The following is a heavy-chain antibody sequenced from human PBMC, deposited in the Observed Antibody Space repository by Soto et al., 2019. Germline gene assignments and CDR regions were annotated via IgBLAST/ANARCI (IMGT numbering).Heavy chain of an antibody. CDR3: AKAGELWLCSLYLYYYMDV. J-gene: IGHJ6*03. V-gene: IGHV3-7*01. Sequence: PGGSLRLSCVASGFTFSNYWMSWVRQAPGKGLEWVANIRQDGSEKYSVDSLKGRFTISRDNAKNSLYLQMNSLRAEDTAVYYCAKAGELWLCSLYLYYYMDVWGKGTTVTVFS. CDR1: GFTFSNYW. CDR2: IRQDGSEK. D-gene: IGHD5-18*01.